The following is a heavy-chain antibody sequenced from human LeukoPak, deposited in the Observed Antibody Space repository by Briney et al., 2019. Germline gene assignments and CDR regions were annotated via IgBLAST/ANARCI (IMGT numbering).Heavy chain of an antibody. D-gene: IGHD6-13*01. V-gene: IGHV4-39*07. CDR1: GGSISSSSYY. Sequence: SETLSLTCTVSGGSISSSSYYWGWIRQPPGKGLEWIGSIYYSGSTYYNPSLKSRVTISVDTSKNQFSLKLSSVTAADTAVYYCARDIAAPKGWFDPWGQGTLVTVSS. CDR3: ARDIAAPKGWFDP. J-gene: IGHJ5*02. CDR2: IYYSGST.